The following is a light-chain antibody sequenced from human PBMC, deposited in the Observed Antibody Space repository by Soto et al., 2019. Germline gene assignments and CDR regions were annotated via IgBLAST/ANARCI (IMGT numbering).Light chain of an antibody. CDR1: SSDVGAYNY. V-gene: IGLV2-14*01. CDR3: SSYTSFSTVV. Sequence: QSALTQPASVSGSPGQSITISCTGTSSDVGAYNYVSWYQQNPGKAPKLIIYEVTYRPSGVSNRFSGSKSGNTASLTISGLQAEDEADYSCSSYTSFSTVVFGGGTKLTVL. J-gene: IGLJ2*01. CDR2: EVT.